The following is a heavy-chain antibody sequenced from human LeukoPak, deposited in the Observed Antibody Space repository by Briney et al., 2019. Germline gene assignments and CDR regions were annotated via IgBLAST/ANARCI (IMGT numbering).Heavy chain of an antibody. Sequence: PGGSLRLSCATSGFAFSSFAMHWVRQAPGKGLEWVSAISGSGGSTYYADSVKGRFTISRDNSKNTLYLQMNSLRAEDTAVYYCAKVPHYDILTGYYSETTFDYWGQGTLVTVSS. D-gene: IGHD3-9*01. J-gene: IGHJ4*02. V-gene: IGHV3-23*01. CDR1: GFAFSSFA. CDR3: AKVPHYDILTGYYSETTFDY. CDR2: ISGSGGST.